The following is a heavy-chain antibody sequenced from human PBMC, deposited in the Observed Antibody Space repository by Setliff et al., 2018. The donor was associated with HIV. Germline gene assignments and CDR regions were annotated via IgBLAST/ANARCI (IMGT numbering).Heavy chain of an antibody. Sequence: PGGSLRLSCTASGFTFSDYSMSWIRQAPGKGLEWVSYISSSSSTIHHSDSVKGRFTISRDDAKNSLYLQMNSLRAEDTAVYYCARFRLYHYSNKVDYWGQGTLVTVSS. J-gene: IGHJ4*02. CDR2: ISSSSSTI. D-gene: IGHD4-4*01. CDR1: GFTFSDYS. V-gene: IGHV3-11*04. CDR3: ARFRLYHYSNKVDY.